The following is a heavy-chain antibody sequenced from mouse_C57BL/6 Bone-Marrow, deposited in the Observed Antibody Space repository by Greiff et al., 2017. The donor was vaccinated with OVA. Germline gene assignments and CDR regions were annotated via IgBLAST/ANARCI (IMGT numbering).Heavy chain of an antibody. J-gene: IGHJ4*01. V-gene: IGHV1-64*01. CDR3: APISKDYAMDY. CDR1: GYTFTSYW. Sequence: VQLQQPGAELVKPGASVKLSCKASGYTFTSYWMHWVKQRPGQGLEWIGMIHPNSGSTNYNEKFKSKATLTVDKSSSTAYMQLSSLTSEDSAVYYCAPISKDYAMDYWGQGTSVTVSS. CDR2: IHPNSGST.